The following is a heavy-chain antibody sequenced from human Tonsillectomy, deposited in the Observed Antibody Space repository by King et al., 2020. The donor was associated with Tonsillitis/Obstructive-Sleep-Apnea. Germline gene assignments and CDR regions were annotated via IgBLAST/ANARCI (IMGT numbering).Heavy chain of an antibody. D-gene: IGHD4-23*01. CDR3: ARDHDYGGHFDY. CDR2: ISYDGSNK. V-gene: IGHV3-30*04. J-gene: IGHJ4*02. Sequence: HVQLVESGGGVVQPGRSLRLSCAASGFTFSSYAMHWVRQAPGKGLEWVALISYDGSNKYYADSVKGRFTISRDDSKNTLYLQMNSPRAEDTAVYYCARDHDYGGHFDYWGQGTLVTVSS. CDR1: GFTFSSYA.